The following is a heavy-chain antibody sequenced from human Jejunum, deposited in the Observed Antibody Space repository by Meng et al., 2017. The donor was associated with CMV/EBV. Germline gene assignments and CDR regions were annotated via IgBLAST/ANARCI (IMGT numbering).Heavy chain of an antibody. CDR1: GCSIPSSSYS. CDR2: IYYSGST. J-gene: IGHJ4*02. CDR3: ASHDDYWSGYLKY. V-gene: IGHV4-39*07. D-gene: IGHD3-3*01. Sequence: SGCSIPSSSYSWGWIRQPPGKGLEWIGSIYYSGSTYYNPSLNSRVTISVDGSQNRFSLKVSSVTAADTAVYYCASHDDYWSGYLKYWGQGTLVTVSS.